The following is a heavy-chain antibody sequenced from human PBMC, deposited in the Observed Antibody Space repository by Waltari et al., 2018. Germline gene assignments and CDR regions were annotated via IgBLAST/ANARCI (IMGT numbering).Heavy chain of an antibody. CDR3: ARGPPYYYGMDV. Sequence: QVQMVQSGYELNKPGASVTVFSKASGYTFTRYAIHWVKKAPGQGLAWMGWSNTNTGNPTYAQGFTGRFVFSLDTSVSTAYLQISSLKAEDTAVYYCARGPPYYYGMDVWGQGTTVTVSS. CDR2: SNTNTGNP. V-gene: IGHV7-4-1*02. CDR1: GYTFTRYA. J-gene: IGHJ6*02.